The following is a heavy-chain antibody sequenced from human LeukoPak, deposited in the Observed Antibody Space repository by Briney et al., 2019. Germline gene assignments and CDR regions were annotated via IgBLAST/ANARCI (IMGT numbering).Heavy chain of an antibody. CDR2: ISSSSSYI. V-gene: IGHV3-21*01. CDR1: GFTFSSYS. D-gene: IGHD3-22*01. J-gene: IGHJ4*02. CDR3: ARGAFYYDSSGYQNFDY. Sequence: GGPLRLSCAASGFTFSSYSMNWVRQAPGKGLEWVSSISSSSSYIYYADSVKGRFTISRDSAKNSLYLQMNSLRAEDTAVYYCARGAFYYDSSGYQNFDYWGQGTLVTVSS.